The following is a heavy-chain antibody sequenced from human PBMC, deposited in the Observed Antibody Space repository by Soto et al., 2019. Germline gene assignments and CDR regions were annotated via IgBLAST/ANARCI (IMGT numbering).Heavy chain of an antibody. J-gene: IGHJ6*02. CDR1: GGTFSSYT. D-gene: IGHD1-1*01. CDR2: IIPILGIA. V-gene: IGHV1-69*02. Sequence: QVQLVQSGAEVKKPGSSVKVSCKASGGTFSSYTISWVRQAPGQGLEWGGRIIPILGIANYAQQFQGRVTMTAHKSTSTAYMELSSLRSEDTAVYYCARVEYMDVWGQGTTVTVSS. CDR3: ARVEYMDV.